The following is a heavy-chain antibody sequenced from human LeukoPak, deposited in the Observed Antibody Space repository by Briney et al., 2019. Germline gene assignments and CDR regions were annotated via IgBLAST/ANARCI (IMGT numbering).Heavy chain of an antibody. J-gene: IGHJ4*02. CDR2: ISGSGVSP. D-gene: IGHD2-21*02. CDR3: AEMSSYCGGGCLPARQYFAY. V-gene: IGHV3-23*01. CDR1: GFTFSSYA. Sequence: PGGSLRLSCATSGFTFSSYAMSWVRQAPGKGLERVSAISGSGVSPYYADSVKGRFTISRDNSKNTLYLQMNSLRAEDTAVYYCAEMSSYCGGGCLPARQYFAYWGQGTLVTVSS.